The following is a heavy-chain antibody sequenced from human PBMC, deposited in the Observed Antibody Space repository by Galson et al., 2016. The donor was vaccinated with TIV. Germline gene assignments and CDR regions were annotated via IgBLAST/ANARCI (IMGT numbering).Heavy chain of an antibody. J-gene: IGHJ3*01. CDR2: ISSGSSYI. D-gene: IGHD3-22*01. CDR1: GMSLTHYT. CDR3: ARTYYYDSSAYSFDAFDV. Sequence: SLRLSCAASGMSLTHYTMSWVRQAPGKGLEWVSSISSGSSYIYYADSVKGRFTISRDNAKNSLYLQMNSLRAEDTAVYYCARTYYYDSSAYSFDAFDVWGQGTMVTVSS. V-gene: IGHV3-21*01.